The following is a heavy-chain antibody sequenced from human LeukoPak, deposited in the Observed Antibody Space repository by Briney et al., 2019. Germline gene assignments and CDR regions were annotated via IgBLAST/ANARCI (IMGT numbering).Heavy chain of an antibody. CDR3: AKDSQYYYDSSGSPYYFDY. CDR2: ISGSGGST. Sequence: PGGSLRLSCAASGFTLSSYAMSWVRQAPGKGLEWVSAISGSGGSTYYADSVKGRFTISRDNSKNTLYLQMNSLRAEDTAVYYCAKDSQYYYDSSGSPYYFDYWGQGTLVTVSS. V-gene: IGHV3-23*01. CDR1: GFTLSSYA. J-gene: IGHJ4*02. D-gene: IGHD3-22*01.